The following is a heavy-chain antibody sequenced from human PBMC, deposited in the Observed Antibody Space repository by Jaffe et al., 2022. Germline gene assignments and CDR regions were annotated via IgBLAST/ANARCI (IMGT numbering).Heavy chain of an antibody. J-gene: IGHJ3*01. CDR1: GFTFGDYA. CDR3: SREAEISYYGSHSFDL. V-gene: IGHV3-49*04. Sequence: EVQLVESGGGMVQPGRSLRLSCTASGFTFGDYAMSWVRQAPGKGLEWISFIRSKRFGGTTEYAASVEGRFTISRDDSKSIAYLQMNSLKTEDTAVYYCSREAEISYYGSHSFDLWGQGTMVTVSS. CDR2: IRSKRFGGTT. D-gene: IGHD3-10*01.